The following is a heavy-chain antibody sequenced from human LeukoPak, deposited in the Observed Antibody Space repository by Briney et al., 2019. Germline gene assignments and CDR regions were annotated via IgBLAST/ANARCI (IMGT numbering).Heavy chain of an antibody. CDR1: GFTFSSYV. Sequence: GGSLRLSCAASGFTFSSYVMSWVRQAPGKGLEWVSAISGSGGSTFYADSVKGRFTISRDNSKNTLYLLMNGLSPEDTAVYYCAKDRGVVGATSLDFWGQGTLVTVSS. J-gene: IGHJ4*02. CDR3: AKDRGVVGATSLDF. V-gene: IGHV3-23*01. CDR2: ISGSGGST. D-gene: IGHD1-26*01.